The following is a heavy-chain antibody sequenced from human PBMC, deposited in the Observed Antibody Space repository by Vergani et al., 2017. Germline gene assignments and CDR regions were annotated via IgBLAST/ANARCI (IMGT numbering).Heavy chain of an antibody. CDR3: ARDSLAYCSGGSCYPGGGGMDV. D-gene: IGHD2-15*01. Sequence: QVQLQQSGPGLVKPSQTLSLTCAISGDSVSSNSAAWNWIRQSPSRGLEWLGRTYYRSKWYNDYAVSVKSRITINPDTSKNQFSLQLNSVTPEDTAVYYCARDSLAYCSGGSCYPGGGGMDVWGQGTTVTVSS. CDR1: GDSVSSNSAA. V-gene: IGHV6-1*01. CDR2: TYYRSKWYN. J-gene: IGHJ6*02.